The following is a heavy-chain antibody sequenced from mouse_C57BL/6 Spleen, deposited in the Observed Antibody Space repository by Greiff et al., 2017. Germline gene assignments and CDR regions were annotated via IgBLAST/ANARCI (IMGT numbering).Heavy chain of an antibody. Sequence: QVQLQQPGAELVKPGASVKLSCKASGYTFTSYWMHWVKQRPGQGLEWIGMIHPNSGSTNYNEKFKRKATLTVDKSSSTAYMQLSSLTSEDSAVYYWARMAGGRYVDVWGTGTTVTVSS. J-gene: IGHJ1*03. V-gene: IGHV1-64*01. CDR2: IHPNSGST. CDR1: GYTFTSYW. CDR3: ARMAGGRYVDV. D-gene: IGHD3-3*01.